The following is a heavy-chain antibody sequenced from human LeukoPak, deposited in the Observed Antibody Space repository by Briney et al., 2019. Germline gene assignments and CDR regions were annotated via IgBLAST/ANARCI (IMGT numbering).Heavy chain of an antibody. Sequence: SETLSLTCTVSGGSISSGDYYWSWIRQPPGKGLEWIGSIYHSGSTYYNPSLKSRVTISVDTSKNQFSLKLSSVTAADTAVYYCARQVSYYDFWSGYPRDHYMDVWGKGTTVTVSS. CDR1: GGSISSGDYY. J-gene: IGHJ6*03. D-gene: IGHD3-3*01. V-gene: IGHV4-39*01. CDR2: IYHSGST. CDR3: ARQVSYYDFWSGYPRDHYMDV.